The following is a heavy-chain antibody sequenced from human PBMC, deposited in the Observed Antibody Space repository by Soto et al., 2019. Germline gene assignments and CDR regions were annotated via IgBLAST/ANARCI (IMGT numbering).Heavy chain of an antibody. CDR1: GFTFSSYA. D-gene: IGHD3-16*01. J-gene: IGHJ4*02. CDR3: ARGKVLSDY. Sequence: HPGGSLRLSCAASGFTFSSYAMHWVRQAPGKGLEWVAVISYDGSNKYYADSVKGRFTISRDNSKNTLYLQMNSLRAEDTAVYYCARGKVLSDYWGQGTLVTVSS. V-gene: IGHV3-30-3*01. CDR2: ISYDGSNK.